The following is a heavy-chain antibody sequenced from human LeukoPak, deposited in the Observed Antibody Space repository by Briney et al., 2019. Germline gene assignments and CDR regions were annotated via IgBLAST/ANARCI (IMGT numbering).Heavy chain of an antibody. D-gene: IGHD6-13*01. CDR1: RFTFGDYT. V-gene: IGHV3-49*03. J-gene: IGHJ5*02. Sequence: GGSLRLSCTPSRFTFGDYTMSWFRQAPGKGLEWVGFIRTRAFGGTPGYAASVKGRFTISRGDSTSIAYLQMNSLKTEDTAVYYCSRGAAAGITGWFDPWGQGTLVTVSS. CDR3: SRGAAAGITGWFDP. CDR2: IRTRAFGGTP.